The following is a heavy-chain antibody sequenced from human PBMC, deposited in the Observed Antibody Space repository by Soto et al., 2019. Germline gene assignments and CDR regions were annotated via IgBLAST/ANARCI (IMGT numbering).Heavy chain of an antibody. CDR1: GGSISSSSYY. CDR3: ARDVEWLLPNYYYYGMDV. Sequence: SLTCTVSGGSISSSSYYWGWIRQPPGKGLEWIGSIYYSGSTYYNPSLKSRVTISVDTSKNQFSLKLSSVTAADTAVYYCARDVEWLLPNYYYYGMDVWGQGTTVTVSS. V-gene: IGHV4-39*02. D-gene: IGHD3-3*01. CDR2: IYYSGST. J-gene: IGHJ6*02.